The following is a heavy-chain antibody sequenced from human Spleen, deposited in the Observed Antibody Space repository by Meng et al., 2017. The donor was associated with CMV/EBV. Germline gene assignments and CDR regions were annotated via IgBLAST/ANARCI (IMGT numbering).Heavy chain of an antibody. D-gene: IGHD3-22*01. Sequence: GESLKISCAASGFTFSSYSMNWVRQAPGKGLEWVSSISSSSSYIYYADSVKGRFTISRDNAKNSLYLQMNSLRAEDTAVYYCARIKAYYYDSSGYYYRAFDIWGQGTMVTV. CDR1: GFTFSSYS. CDR2: ISSSSSYI. J-gene: IGHJ3*02. V-gene: IGHV3-21*01. CDR3: ARIKAYYYDSSGYYYRAFDI.